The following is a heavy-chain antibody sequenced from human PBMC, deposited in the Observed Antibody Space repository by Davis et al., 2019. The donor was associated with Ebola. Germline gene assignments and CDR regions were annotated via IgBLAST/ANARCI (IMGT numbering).Heavy chain of an antibody. V-gene: IGHV3-15*01. CDR3: TRPNDYGMDV. J-gene: IGHJ6*04. CDR2: IKSKTDGGTT. D-gene: IGHD1-1*01. Sequence: GESLKISCAASGFIVSDKYMSWVRQAPGKGLEWVGRIKSKTDGGTTDYAAPVKGRFTISRDDSKNTLYLQMNSLKTEDTAVYYCTRPNDYGMDVWGKGTTVTVSS. CDR1: GFIVSDKY.